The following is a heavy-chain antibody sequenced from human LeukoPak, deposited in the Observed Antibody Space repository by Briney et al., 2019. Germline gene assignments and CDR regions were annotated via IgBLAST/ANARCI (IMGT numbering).Heavy chain of an antibody. V-gene: IGHV3-21*04. CDR1: GFTFSSYS. J-gene: IGHJ4*02. Sequence: GGSLRLSCAASGFTFSSYSMNWVRQAPGKGLEWVSSISSSSSYIYYADSVKGRFTISRDNAKNSLYLQMNSLRAEDTAVYYCAKDRGRYYDSSGYYWGYYFDSWGQGILVTVST. CDR2: ISSSSSYI. CDR3: AKDRGRYYDSSGYYWGYYFDS. D-gene: IGHD3-22*01.